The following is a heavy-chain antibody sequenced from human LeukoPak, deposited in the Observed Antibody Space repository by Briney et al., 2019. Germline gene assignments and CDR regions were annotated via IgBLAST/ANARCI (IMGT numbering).Heavy chain of an antibody. CDR2: ISSSGSTI. V-gene: IGHV3-48*03. CDR1: GFTFSSYE. CDR3: ARDNIAVAGNADY. Sequence: GGSLRLSCAASGFTFSSYEMHWVRQAPGKGLEWVSYISSSGSTIYYADSVKGRFTISRDNAKNSLYLQMNSLRAEDTAVYYCARDNIAVAGNADYWGQGTLVTVSS. J-gene: IGHJ4*02. D-gene: IGHD6-19*01.